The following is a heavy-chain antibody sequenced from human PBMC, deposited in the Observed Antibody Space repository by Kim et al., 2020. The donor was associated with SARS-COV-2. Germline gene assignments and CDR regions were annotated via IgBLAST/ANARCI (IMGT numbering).Heavy chain of an antibody. CDR1: GYTFTSYD. V-gene: IGHV1-8*01. CDR3: ARDPYYDYVWGSYRSYYYYGMDV. Sequence: ASVKVSCKASGYTFTSYDINWVRQATGQGLEWMGWMNPNSGNTGYAQKFQGRVTMTRNTSISTAYMELSSLRSEDTAVYYCARDPYYDYVWGSYRSYYYYGMDVGGHGTPVTVSS. CDR2: MNPNSGNT. J-gene: IGHJ6*02. D-gene: IGHD3-16*02.